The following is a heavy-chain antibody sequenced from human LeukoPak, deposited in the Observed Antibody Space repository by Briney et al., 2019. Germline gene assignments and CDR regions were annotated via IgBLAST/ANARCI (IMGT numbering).Heavy chain of an antibody. CDR3: ARLVVTPRYDY. D-gene: IGHD2-21*02. CDR1: GYNFSRHW. Sequence: GESLKISCQGYGYNFSRHWIGWVRQMPGKGLEWMAIIYPGDSDTRYSPSFQGQVSISADKSINTAYLQWSSLKASDTAMYYCARLVVTPRYDYWGPGSLVTVSS. V-gene: IGHV5-51*01. J-gene: IGHJ4*02. CDR2: IYPGDSDT.